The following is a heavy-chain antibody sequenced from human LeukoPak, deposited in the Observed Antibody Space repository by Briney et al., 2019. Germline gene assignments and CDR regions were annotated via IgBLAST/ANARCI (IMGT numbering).Heavy chain of an antibody. Sequence: GSLRLSCVVSGFTFSSYAMSWVRQAPGKGLEWIGSIYYSGSTYYNPSLKSRVTISVDTSKNQFSLKLSSVTAADTAVYYCARASLKPLEYCSSTSCSIGKGYMDVWGKGTTVTVSS. CDR2: IYYSGST. CDR3: ARASLKPLEYCSSTSCSIGKGYMDV. J-gene: IGHJ6*03. D-gene: IGHD2-2*01. CDR1: GFTFSSYA. V-gene: IGHV4-39*01.